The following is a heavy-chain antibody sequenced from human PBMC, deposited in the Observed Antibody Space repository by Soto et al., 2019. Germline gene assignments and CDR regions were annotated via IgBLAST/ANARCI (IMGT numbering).Heavy chain of an antibody. J-gene: IGHJ6*03. CDR2: ISSSSSTI. CDR3: ARDGRYCSGGSCYSTYYYYYYYMDV. V-gene: IGHV3-48*01. Sequence: GGSLRLSCAASGFTFSSYSMNWVRQAPGKGLEWVSYISSSSSTIYYGDSVKGRFTISRDNGKNSLYLQMNRLRAEDTAVYYCARDGRYCSGGSCYSTYYYYYYYMDVWGKGTTVTVSS. CDR1: GFTFSSYS. D-gene: IGHD2-15*01.